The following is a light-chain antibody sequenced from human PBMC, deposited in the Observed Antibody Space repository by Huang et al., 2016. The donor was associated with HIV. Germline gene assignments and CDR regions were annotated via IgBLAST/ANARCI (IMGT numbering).Light chain of an antibody. CDR3: QQYYNTPPT. CDR1: QSILYSTNNKNY. Sequence: DIVMTQSPDSLAVSLGERATINCKSSQSILYSTNNKNYLAWYQQKPGQPPKLLILWAATRESEVPDRFRGSGSGTDFTLTISSLQAEDVAVYCCQQYYNTPPTFGRGTKVEVK. J-gene: IGKJ1*01. V-gene: IGKV4-1*01. CDR2: WAA.